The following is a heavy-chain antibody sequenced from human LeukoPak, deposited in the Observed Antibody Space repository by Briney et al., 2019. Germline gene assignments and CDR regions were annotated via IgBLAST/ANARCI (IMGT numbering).Heavy chain of an antibody. D-gene: IGHD6-19*01. CDR3: ARQPRVLQWLVYYFDY. Sequence: WVRQPPGKGLEWIGCIYYSGSTYYNPSLKSRVTISVDTSKNQFSLKLSSVTAADTAVYYCARQPRVLQWLVYYFDYWGQGTLVTVSS. J-gene: IGHJ4*02. CDR2: IYYSGST. V-gene: IGHV4-39*01.